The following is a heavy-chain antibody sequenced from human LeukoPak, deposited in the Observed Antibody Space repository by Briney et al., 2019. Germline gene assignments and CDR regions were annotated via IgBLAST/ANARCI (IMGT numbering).Heavy chain of an antibody. D-gene: IGHD6-19*01. V-gene: IGHV5-51*01. CDR1: GYSFTSYW. CDR2: IYPGDSDT. CDR3: ARQQGSGWYGDAFDI. Sequence: GESLKISCKGSGYSFTSYWIGWVRQMPGKGLEWMGIIYPGDSDTRYSPSFQGQVTISADKSISTAYLQWSSLKASDTAMYYCARQQGSGWYGDAFDIWGQGTMVTVSS. J-gene: IGHJ3*02.